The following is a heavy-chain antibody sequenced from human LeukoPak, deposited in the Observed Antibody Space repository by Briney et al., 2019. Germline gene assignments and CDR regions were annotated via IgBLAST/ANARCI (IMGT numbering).Heavy chain of an antibody. CDR2: INHSGST. CDR1: GGSFSGYY. D-gene: IGHD6-13*01. J-gene: IGHJ4*02. Sequence: SETLSLTCAVYGGSFSGYYWSWIRHPPGKGLEWIGEINHSGSTNYNPSLKSRVTISVDTSKNQFSLKLSSVTAADTAVYYCARLYSSSWYPALDYWGQGTLVTVSS. V-gene: IGHV4-34*01. CDR3: ARLYSSSWYPALDY.